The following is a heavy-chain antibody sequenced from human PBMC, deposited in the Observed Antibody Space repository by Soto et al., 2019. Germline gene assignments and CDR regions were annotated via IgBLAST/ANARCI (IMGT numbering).Heavy chain of an antibody. D-gene: IGHD6-6*01. CDR1: GYTFTDIY. V-gene: IGHV1-2*02. CDR3: ARDFSSSADGFDY. J-gene: IGHJ4*02. CDR2: INPNTGGA. Sequence: QVQLVQSGAEVKKPGASLKVSCKASGYTFTDIYIHWVRQAPGHGLEWMGWINPNTGGANYAQKFQGRVTVTRDTSITTAYMELSRLRSDDTAVYYCARDFSSSADGFDYWGQGTLVTVSS.